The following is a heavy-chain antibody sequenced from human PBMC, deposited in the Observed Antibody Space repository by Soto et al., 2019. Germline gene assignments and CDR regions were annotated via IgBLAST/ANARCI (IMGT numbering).Heavy chain of an antibody. CDR2: IYTSGST. J-gene: IGHJ6*02. CDR1: GGSISSYY. V-gene: IGHV4-4*07. D-gene: IGHD3-3*01. CDR3: ARDSDFWSGYIPRSGYYYGMVV. Sequence: KPSETLSLTCTVSGGSISSYYWSWIRQPAGKGLEWIGRIYTSGSTNYNPSLKSRVTMSVDTSKNQFSLKLSSVTAADTAVYYCARDSDFWSGYIPRSGYYYGMVVWGQGTTVTVS.